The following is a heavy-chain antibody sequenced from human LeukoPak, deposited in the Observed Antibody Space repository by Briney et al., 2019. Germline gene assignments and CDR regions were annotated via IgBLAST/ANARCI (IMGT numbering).Heavy chain of an antibody. CDR3: TKATQSAAGYFQH. Sequence: GGSLRLPCAASGFTFHHYSMHWVRQPPGKGLEWVSLISWDGGITYYADSVRGRFTISRDNSRNTVYLQMNSLKAEDTAVYYCTKATQSAAGYFQHWGQGTLVTVSS. V-gene: IGHV3-43*01. J-gene: IGHJ1*01. CDR2: ISWDGGIT. D-gene: IGHD6-13*01. CDR1: GFTFHHYS.